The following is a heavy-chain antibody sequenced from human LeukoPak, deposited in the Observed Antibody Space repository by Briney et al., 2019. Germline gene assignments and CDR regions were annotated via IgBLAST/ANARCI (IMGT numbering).Heavy chain of an antibody. CDR1: GVSITNNHY. D-gene: IGHD3-10*01. CDR3: AGGGEAWELLGY. V-gene: IGHV4-4*02. J-gene: IGHJ4*02. Sequence: SETLSLTCAVSGVSITNNHYWTWVRQPPGKGLEWIADIFHSGIANYNPSLKSRVTISMDKSKNQFSLTLTSATAADTAVYYCAGGGEAWELLGYWGQGTLVTVSS. CDR2: IFHSGIA.